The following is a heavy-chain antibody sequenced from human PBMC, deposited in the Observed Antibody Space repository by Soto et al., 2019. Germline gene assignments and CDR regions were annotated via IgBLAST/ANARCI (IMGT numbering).Heavy chain of an antibody. CDR3: ARRKERSGPYYLDS. CDR1: GYTFATYD. Sequence: QVQLAQSGAEVKKPGASVKVSCKASGYTFATYDFAWVRQATGQGLEWMGWMNPNTGNTGYAQAFRGRVTMTRNTSITTAYMELSSLRSEDTAVYFCARRKERSGPYYLDSWGQGTLVTVSS. D-gene: IGHD6-25*01. V-gene: IGHV1-8*01. J-gene: IGHJ4*02. CDR2: MNPNTGNT.